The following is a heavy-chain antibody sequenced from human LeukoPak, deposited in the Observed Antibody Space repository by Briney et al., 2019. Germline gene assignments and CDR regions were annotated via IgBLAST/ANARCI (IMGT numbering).Heavy chain of an antibody. D-gene: IGHD5-12*01. Sequence: PSETLSLTCTVSGGSISRYYWSWIRQPPGKGLEWIGYIYYSGSTNYNPSLKSRVTISVDTSKNQFSLKLSSVTAADTAVYYCAREAEAKYRNYVDYWGQGTLVTVSS. CDR3: AREAEAKYRNYVDY. J-gene: IGHJ4*02. CDR1: GGSISRYY. V-gene: IGHV4-59*01. CDR2: IYYSGST.